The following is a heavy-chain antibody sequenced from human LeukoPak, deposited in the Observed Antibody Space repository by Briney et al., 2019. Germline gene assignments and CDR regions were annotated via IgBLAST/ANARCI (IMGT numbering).Heavy chain of an antibody. D-gene: IGHD6-13*01. CDR1: GFTFSSYA. CDR2: ISSSSSYI. CDR3: AKTRPLDSSSWSHGDY. Sequence: PGGSLRLSCAASGFTFSSYAMHWVRQAPGKGLEWVSSISSSSSYIYYADAVKGRFTISRDNAKNTLYLQMNSLRAEDTAVYYCAKTRPLDSSSWSHGDYWGQGTLVTVSS. J-gene: IGHJ4*02. V-gene: IGHV3-21*04.